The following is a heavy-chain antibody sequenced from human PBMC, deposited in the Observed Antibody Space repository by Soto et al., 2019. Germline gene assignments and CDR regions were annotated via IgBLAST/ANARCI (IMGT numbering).Heavy chain of an antibody. CDR1: GYTFTSYG. J-gene: IGHJ6*03. CDR3: ARERNMTVVVPAAPTYYYYYMDV. D-gene: IGHD2-2*01. Sequence: ASVKVSCKASGYTFTSYGISWVRQAPGQGLEWMGWISAYNGNTNYAQKLQGRVTMTADTSTSTAYMELRSLRSDDTAVYYCARERNMTVVVPAAPTYYYYYMDVWGKGTTVTVSS. CDR2: ISAYNGNT. V-gene: IGHV1-18*01.